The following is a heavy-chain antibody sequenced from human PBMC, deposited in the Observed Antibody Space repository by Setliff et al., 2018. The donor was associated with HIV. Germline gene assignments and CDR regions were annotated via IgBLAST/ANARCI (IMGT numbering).Heavy chain of an antibody. D-gene: IGHD6-13*01. V-gene: IGHV4-39*01. Sequence: SETLSLTCSVSGGSISSSSHYWGWIRQPPGKGLEWIGSIYESGITYYNPSLKSRVTIFVDTSKNQFSLKLSFVTAADTAVYYCARWGGPGLQLVSFDYWGQGTLVTVSS. CDR3: ARWGGPGLQLVSFDY. J-gene: IGHJ4*02. CDR1: GGSISSSSHY. CDR2: IYESGIT.